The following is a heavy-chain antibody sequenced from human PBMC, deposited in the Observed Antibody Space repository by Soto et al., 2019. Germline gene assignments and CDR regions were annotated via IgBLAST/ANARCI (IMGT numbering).Heavy chain of an antibody. Sequence: ASVKVSCKASGYTFTGYYMHWVRQAPGQGLEWMGWINPNSGGTNYAQKFQGRVTMTRDTSISTAYMELSRLRSDDTAVYYCARDGGGYYTYYYYGMDVWGQGTTVTVSS. CDR1: GYTFTGYY. J-gene: IGHJ6*02. CDR3: ARDGGGYYTYYYYGMDV. V-gene: IGHV1-2*02. CDR2: INPNSGGT. D-gene: IGHD3-22*01.